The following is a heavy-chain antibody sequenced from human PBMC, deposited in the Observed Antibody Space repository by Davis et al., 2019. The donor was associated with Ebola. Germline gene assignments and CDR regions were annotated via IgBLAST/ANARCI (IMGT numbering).Heavy chain of an antibody. CDR3: ARLPRGSSSWYYYYYGMDV. D-gene: IGHD6-13*01. CDR1: GGSFSGYY. J-gene: IGHJ6*02. CDR2: INHSGST. V-gene: IGHV4-34*01. Sequence: MPSETLSLTCAVYGGSFSGYYWSWIRQPPGKGLEWIGEINHSGSTNYNPSLKSRVTISVDTSKNQFSLKLSSVTAADTAVYYCARLPRGSSSWYYYYYGMDVWGQGTTVTVSS.